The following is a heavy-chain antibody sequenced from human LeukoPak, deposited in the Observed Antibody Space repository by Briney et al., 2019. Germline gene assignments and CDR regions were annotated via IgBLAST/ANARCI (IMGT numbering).Heavy chain of an antibody. CDR3: AKGTLGGGFSY. CDR2: ISGSGGST. J-gene: IGHJ4*02. Sequence: GGSLRLSCAASGFTFSNYAMNWVRQAPGKGLEWVSSISGSGGSTYYADSVKGRFTISRDNSKNSLYLQMNSLRAEDTAVYYCAKGTLGGGFSYWGQGTLITVSS. V-gene: IGHV3-23*01. D-gene: IGHD6-25*01. CDR1: GFTFSNYA.